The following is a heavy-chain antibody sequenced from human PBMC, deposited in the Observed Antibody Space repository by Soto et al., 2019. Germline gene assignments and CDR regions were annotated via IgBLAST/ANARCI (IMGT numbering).Heavy chain of an antibody. J-gene: IGHJ5*02. CDR2: INAGNGKT. CDR3: AGRTVLVPFDP. D-gene: IGHD4-17*01. Sequence: EASVKVSCKASGYTFTSYAMHWVRQAPGQRLEWMGGINAGNGKTNYSQKFQGRVTITADKSTSTAYMELSSLRSEDTAVYYCAGRTVLVPFDPWGQGTLVTVAS. CDR1: GYTFTSYA. V-gene: IGHV1-3*01.